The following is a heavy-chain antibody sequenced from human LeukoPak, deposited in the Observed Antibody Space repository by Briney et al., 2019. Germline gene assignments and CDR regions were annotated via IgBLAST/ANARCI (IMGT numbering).Heavy chain of an antibody. CDR3: ARSGDDVEMATIAY. CDR1: GYTFTGYY. CDR2: INPNSGGT. D-gene: IGHD5-24*01. V-gene: IGHV1-2*02. Sequence: ASVKVSCKASGYTFTGYYMHWVRQAPGQGLEWMGWINPNSGGTNYAQKFQGRVTMTRDTSISTAYMELSRLRSDDTAVYYCARSGDDVEMATIAYWGQGTLVTVSS. J-gene: IGHJ4*02.